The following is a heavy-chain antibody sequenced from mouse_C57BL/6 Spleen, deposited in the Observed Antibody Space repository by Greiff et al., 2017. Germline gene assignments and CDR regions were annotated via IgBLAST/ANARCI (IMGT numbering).Heavy chain of an antibody. Sequence: DVQLVESEGGLVQPGSSMKLSCTASGFTFSDYYMAWVRQVPDKGLEWVANINYDGSSTYYLDSLKSRFIISRDNAKNILYLQMSSQKSEDTATYYCARDGDDGYDYWGQGTTLTVSS. CDR1: GFTFSDYY. J-gene: IGHJ2*01. CDR3: ARDGDDGYDY. CDR2: INYDGSST. D-gene: IGHD2-3*01. V-gene: IGHV5-16*01.